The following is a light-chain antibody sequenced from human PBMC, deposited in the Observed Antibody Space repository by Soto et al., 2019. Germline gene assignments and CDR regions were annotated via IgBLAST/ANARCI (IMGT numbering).Light chain of an antibody. J-gene: IGKJ1*01. CDR1: QSVSSSY. Sequence: EIVLTQSPGTLSLSPGERATLSCRASQSVSSSYLAWYQQKPGQAPRLLIYGASSRATGIPDRFSGSGSGTDFTLTISRLDPEDFAVYYCQQYGSSASFGQGTKVEIK. V-gene: IGKV3-20*01. CDR2: GAS. CDR3: QQYGSSAS.